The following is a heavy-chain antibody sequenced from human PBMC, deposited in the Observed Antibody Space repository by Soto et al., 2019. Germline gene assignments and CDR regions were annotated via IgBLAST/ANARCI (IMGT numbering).Heavy chain of an antibody. V-gene: IGHV3-7*04. CDR2: IKQDASEK. Sequence: EVQLVASGGGLVQPGGSLRLSCAASGFTFSSYWMSWLRQAPGKGLELVSNIKQDASEKHYVDSGNGRFTISRDNAKNSLYLQANTLRAEDTAVYYCARGGHWSSTSCYTSPSAFVIWGQGTMVTVSS. CDR3: ARGGHWSSTSCYTSPSAFVI. J-gene: IGHJ3*02. CDR1: GFTFSSYW. D-gene: IGHD2-2*02.